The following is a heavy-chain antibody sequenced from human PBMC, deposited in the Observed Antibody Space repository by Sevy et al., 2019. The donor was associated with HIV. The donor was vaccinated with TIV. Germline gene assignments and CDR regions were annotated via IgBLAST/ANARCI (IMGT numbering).Heavy chain of an antibody. J-gene: IGHJ2*01. D-gene: IGHD3-10*01. V-gene: IGHV3-48*01. CDR1: GFTFSSYS. CDR2: ISSSSSTI. Sequence: GGSLRLSCAASGFTFSSYSMNWVRQAPGKGLEWVSSISSSSSTIYYADSVKGRFTISRDNAKNSLYLQMNSLRAEDTAVYYCARVSNGNTPRGLDWYFDLWGRGTLVTVSS. CDR3: ARVSNGNTPRGLDWYFDL.